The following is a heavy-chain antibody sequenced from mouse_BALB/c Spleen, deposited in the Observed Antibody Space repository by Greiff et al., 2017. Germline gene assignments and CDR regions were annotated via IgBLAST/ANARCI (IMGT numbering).Heavy chain of an antibody. CDR3: ARWGNRYAMDY. CDR2: INPSNGRT. D-gene: IGHD2-1*01. Sequence: VQLQQPGAELVKPGASVKLSCKASGYTFTSYWMHWVKQRPGQGLEWIGEINPSNGRTNYNEKFKTKATLTVDKSSSTAYMQLSSLTSEDSAIYYCARWGNRYAMDYWGQGTSVTVSS. CDR1: GYTFTSYW. V-gene: IGHV1S81*02. J-gene: IGHJ4*01.